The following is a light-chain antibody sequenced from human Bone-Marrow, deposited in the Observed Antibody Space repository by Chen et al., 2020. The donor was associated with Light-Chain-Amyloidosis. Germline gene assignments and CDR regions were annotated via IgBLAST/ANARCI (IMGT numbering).Light chain of an antibody. CDR3: QVWDRSSDRPV. Sequence: YVLTQPSSVSVAPGQTATIACGGNNIGSTSVHWSQQAPGRAPLLVVYDDSDRPSGIPERLSGSNSGNTATLTISRVEAGDEADYYCQVWDRSSDRPVFGGGTKLTVL. CDR2: DDS. V-gene: IGLV3-21*02. J-gene: IGLJ3*02. CDR1: NIGSTS.